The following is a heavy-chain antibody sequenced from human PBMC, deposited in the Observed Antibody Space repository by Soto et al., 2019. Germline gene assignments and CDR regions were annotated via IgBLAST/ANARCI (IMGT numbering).Heavy chain of an antibody. V-gene: IGHV3-15*07. CDR3: TTGAVEGV. J-gene: IGHJ6*04. CDR2: IKRKIDGETT. Sequence: EVQLVESGGGLVKPGGSLRLSCVASGFSITNAWMNWVRQAPGKGLEWVGRIKRKIDGETTDYAAPVKGRFTISRDDSKNMLYLQMNSLKADDTALYYCTTGAVEGVWGKGTTVTVSS. D-gene: IGHD2-15*01. CDR1: GFSITNAW.